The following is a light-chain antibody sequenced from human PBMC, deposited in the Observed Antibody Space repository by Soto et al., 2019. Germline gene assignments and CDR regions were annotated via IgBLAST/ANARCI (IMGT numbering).Light chain of an antibody. J-gene: IGKJ2*01. CDR2: DAS. V-gene: IGKV1-5*01. CDR1: ERVSSS. CDR3: KQYESFSPYT. Sequence: DIRMTQSPSTLSAVVGDRVTITCRARERVSSSVAWYQQKPGKAPKLLIYDASTLESGVPSRFSGSGFGTKFTLTINSLQPDDFGTYYCKQYESFSPYTFGRGTRLEIK.